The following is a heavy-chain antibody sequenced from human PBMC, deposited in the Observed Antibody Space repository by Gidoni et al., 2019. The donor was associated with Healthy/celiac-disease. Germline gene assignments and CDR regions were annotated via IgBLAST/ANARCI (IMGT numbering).Heavy chain of an antibody. J-gene: IGHJ4*02. CDR3: AGRRIWVGEFTPSVDY. D-gene: IGHD3-10*01. CDR2: IYYSGST. CDR1: GGPISSSGYY. Sequence: QLQLPEFGPGLGKPSEPLSLTCTVPGGPISSSGYYWGWIRQPPGKGLEWIGSIYYSGSTYYNPSLKSRVTISVDTSKNQFSLKLSSVTAADTAVYYCAGRRIWVGEFTPSVDYWGQGTLVTVSS. V-gene: IGHV4-39*01.